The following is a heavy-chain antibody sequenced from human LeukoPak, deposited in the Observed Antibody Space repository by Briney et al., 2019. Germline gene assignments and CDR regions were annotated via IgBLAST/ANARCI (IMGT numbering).Heavy chain of an antibody. CDR1: GGSISSYY. Sequence: SETLSLTCTVSGGSISSYYWSWIRQPPGKGLEWIGYIYYSGSTNYNPSLKSRVTISVDTSKNQFSLKLSSVTAADTAVYYCASGFVVRGDPYYFDYWGQGTLVTVSS. V-gene: IGHV4-59*08. CDR3: ASGFVVRGDPYYFDY. D-gene: IGHD3-10*01. J-gene: IGHJ4*02. CDR2: IYYSGST.